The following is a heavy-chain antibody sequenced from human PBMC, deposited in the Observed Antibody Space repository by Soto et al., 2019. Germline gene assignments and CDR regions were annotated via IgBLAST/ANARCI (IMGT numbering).Heavy chain of an antibody. CDR3: ARDTLWNTAMCVFDH. Sequence: EAQLVESGGGLVQPGGSLRLSCVVSGFSFSTSWMGWVHQAPGNGLEWVATINQDGSETHYVDSVKGRFTISRDSAMNSVSLQINSMRAEVTAVYYCARDTLWNTAMCVFDHWGQGTLVTVSS. V-gene: IGHV3-7*03. J-gene: IGHJ4*02. CDR2: INQDGSET. D-gene: IGHD5-18*01. CDR1: GFSFSTSW.